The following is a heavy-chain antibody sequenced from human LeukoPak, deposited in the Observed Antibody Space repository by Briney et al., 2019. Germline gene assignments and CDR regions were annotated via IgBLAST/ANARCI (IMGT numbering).Heavy chain of an antibody. CDR2: IRYDGSNK. V-gene: IGHV3-30*02. Sequence: GGSLRLSCAASGFTFSSYGMHWVRQAPGKGLEWVAFIRYDGSNKYYADSVKGRFTISRDNSKNTLYLQMNSLRAEDTAVYYCAKDHYLRPNLLVYWGQGTLVTVSS. CDR3: AKDHYLRPNLLVY. J-gene: IGHJ4*02. CDR1: GFTFSSYG. D-gene: IGHD2-8*01.